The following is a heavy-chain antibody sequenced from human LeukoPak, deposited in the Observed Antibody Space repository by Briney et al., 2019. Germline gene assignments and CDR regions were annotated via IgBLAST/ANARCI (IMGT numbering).Heavy chain of an antibody. V-gene: IGHV4-39*07. J-gene: IGHJ4*02. CDR1: GGSTSSGNYH. CDR2: IYDTGST. CDR3: TRVRQGSQSDY. Sequence: SETLSLTCTVSGGSTSSGNYHWAWIRQPPGKGLECIGSIYDTGSTYYNSSLERRVTISVDLSKNQFSLQLSSVTAADTAIYYCTRVRQGSQSDYWGQGTLVTVSS.